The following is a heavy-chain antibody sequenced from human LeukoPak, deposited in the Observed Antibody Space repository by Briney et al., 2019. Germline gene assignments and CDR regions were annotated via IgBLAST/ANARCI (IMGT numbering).Heavy chain of an antibody. CDR3: TDGSAGYSSGWYYFDY. D-gene: IGHD6-19*01. CDR1: GVSISSSSYY. V-gene: IGHV4-39*01. CDR2: IYYSGST. J-gene: IGHJ4*02. Sequence: SETLSLTCTVSGVSISSSSYYWGWIRQPPGKGLEWIGSIYYSGSTYYNPSLKSRVTISVDTSKNQFSLKLSSVTAADTAVYYCTDGSAGYSSGWYYFDYWGQGTLVTVSS.